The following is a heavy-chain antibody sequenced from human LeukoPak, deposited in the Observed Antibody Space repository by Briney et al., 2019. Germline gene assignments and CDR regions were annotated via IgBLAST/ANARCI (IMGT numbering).Heavy chain of an antibody. V-gene: IGHV3-30*02. D-gene: IGHD3-3*01. Sequence: PGGSLRLSCAASGFTFSSYGMHWVRQAPGKGLEWVAFIRYDGSNKYYADSVKGRFTISRDNSKNTLYLQMNSLRAEDTAVYYCAKDHDDFPGSGYWGQGTLVTVSP. CDR2: IRYDGSNK. CDR3: AKDHDDFPGSGY. J-gene: IGHJ4*02. CDR1: GFTFSSYG.